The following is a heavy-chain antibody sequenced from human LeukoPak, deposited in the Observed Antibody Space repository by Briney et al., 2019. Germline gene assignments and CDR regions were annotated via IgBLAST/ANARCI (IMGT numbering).Heavy chain of an antibody. Sequence: GGSLRLSCAASGFTFSSYSMNWVRQAPGKGLEWVSSISSSGSYIYYADSVKGRFTISRDNAKNPLYLQMNSLRAEDTAVYYCARDSLSTGNFDYWGQGTLVTVSS. D-gene: IGHD7-27*01. J-gene: IGHJ4*02. V-gene: IGHV3-21*01. CDR3: ARDSLSTGNFDY. CDR1: GFTFSSYS. CDR2: ISSSGSYI.